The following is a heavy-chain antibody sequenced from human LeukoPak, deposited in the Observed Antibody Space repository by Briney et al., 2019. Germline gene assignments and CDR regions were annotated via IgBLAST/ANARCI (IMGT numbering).Heavy chain of an antibody. V-gene: IGHV3-23*01. CDR1: RFTFSSYA. CDR2: ISGSGGST. Sequence: GGSLRLSCAASRFTFSSYAMSWVRQAPGKGLEWVSAISGSGGSTYYADSVKGRFTISRDNSKNTLYLQMNSLRAEDTAVYYCAKGEGGYYDSSGYYYGEYFQHWGQGTLVTVSS. J-gene: IGHJ1*01. D-gene: IGHD3-22*01. CDR3: AKGEGGYYDSSGYYYGEYFQH.